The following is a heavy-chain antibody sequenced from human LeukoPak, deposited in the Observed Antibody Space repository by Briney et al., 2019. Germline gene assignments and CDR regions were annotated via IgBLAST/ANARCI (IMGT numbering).Heavy chain of an antibody. CDR1: GFTFSGSA. CDR3: AISPPVRGVIITNFDY. J-gene: IGHJ4*02. CDR2: ISYSGANS. D-gene: IGHD3-10*01. V-gene: IGHV3-23*01. Sequence: QTGGSLRLSCAASGFTFSGSAMSWVRQAPGEGLEWVSLISYSGANSYYTDSVRGRFTISRDNSKDTLFLQMNSLRAEDTAVYYCAISPPVRGVIITNFDYWGQGTLVTVSS.